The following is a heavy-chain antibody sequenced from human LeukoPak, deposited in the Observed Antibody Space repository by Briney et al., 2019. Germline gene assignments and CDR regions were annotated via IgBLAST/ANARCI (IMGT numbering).Heavy chain of an antibody. D-gene: IGHD2-2*01. CDR3: ARDDCSSISCYHNWFDP. CDR2: INQDGSEK. J-gene: IGHJ5*02. V-gene: IGHV3-7*01. Sequence: GGSLRLSCAASGFTFSSYWMSWVGQAPGKGLEGVANINQDGSEKYYVDSVKGRFTISRDNAKNSLYLQMNSLRAEDTAVYYCARDDCSSISCYHNWFDPWGQGTLVTVSS. CDR1: GFTFSSYW.